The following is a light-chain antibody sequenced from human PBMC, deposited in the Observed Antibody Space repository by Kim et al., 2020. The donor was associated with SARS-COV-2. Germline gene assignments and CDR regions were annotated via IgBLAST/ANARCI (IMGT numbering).Light chain of an antibody. CDR1: HSISGK. J-gene: IGKJ1*01. CDR2: NGT. CDR3: QQYDARPPWT. V-gene: IGKV3-15*01. Sequence: ILMTQSPDTLSVSPGERATLSCRASHSISGKLAWYQQRPGQAARLLIYNGTTRATGLPARISGSGSGTEFTLTISSLQSEDFAVYYCQQYDARPPWTFGRGTKVDIK.